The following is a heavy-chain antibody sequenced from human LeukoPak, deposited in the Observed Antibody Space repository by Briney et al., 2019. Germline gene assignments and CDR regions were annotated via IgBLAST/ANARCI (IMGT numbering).Heavy chain of an antibody. CDR1: GFTFSNYA. J-gene: IGHJ6*02. Sequence: GGSLRLSCAASGFTFSNYAMSWVRQAPGKGLEWVSTISGSGGSTYYADSVKGRFTISRDNSKNTLYLQMNSLRAEDTAAYYCARDRVGGRYYYGMDVWGQGTTVTVSS. D-gene: IGHD3-16*01. CDR3: ARDRVGGRYYYGMDV. CDR2: ISGSGGST. V-gene: IGHV3-23*01.